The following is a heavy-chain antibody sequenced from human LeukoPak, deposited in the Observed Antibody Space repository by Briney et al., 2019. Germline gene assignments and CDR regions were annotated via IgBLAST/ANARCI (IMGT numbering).Heavy chain of an antibody. D-gene: IGHD1-26*01. CDR2: IIPIFGTA. Sequence: SVKVSCKASGGTFSSYAISWVRQAPGQGLEWMGGIIPIFGTANYAQKFQGRVTITADKSTSTAYMELSSLRSEDTAVYYCARELGATSYYYMDVWGKGTTVTVSS. CDR3: ARELGATSYYYMDV. V-gene: IGHV1-69*06. J-gene: IGHJ6*03. CDR1: GGTFSSYA.